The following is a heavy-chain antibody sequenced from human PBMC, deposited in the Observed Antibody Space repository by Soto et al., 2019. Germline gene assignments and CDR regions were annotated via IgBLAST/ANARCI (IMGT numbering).Heavy chain of an antibody. J-gene: IGHJ5*02. CDR3: ARALRFGGVIAVARLDP. V-gene: IGHV4-34*01. D-gene: IGHD3-16*02. Sequence: QVQLQQWGAGLLKPSETLSLTCAVYGGSFSGYYWSWIRQPPGKGLEWIGEINHSGSTNYNPSLKSRVTISVDTSKNQFSLKLSSVTAADTAVYYCARALRFGGVIAVARLDPWGQGTLVTVSS. CDR2: INHSGST. CDR1: GGSFSGYY.